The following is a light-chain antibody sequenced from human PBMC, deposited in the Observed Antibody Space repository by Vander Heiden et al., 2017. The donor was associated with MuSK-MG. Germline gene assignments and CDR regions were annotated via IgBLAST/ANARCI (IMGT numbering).Light chain of an antibody. J-gene: IGKJ4*01. CDR3: QQDDYLLLT. CDR2: DAS. V-gene: IGKV1-33*01. CDR1: QDISNY. Sequence: DIQMTQSPSSLAASLGDRVTITCQASQDISNYLNWYQQKPGKAPKLLIYDASNLEMGVPSRFSGSGSGTDFTFTISSLQPEDIGTYYCQQDDYLLLTFGGRTKVEIK.